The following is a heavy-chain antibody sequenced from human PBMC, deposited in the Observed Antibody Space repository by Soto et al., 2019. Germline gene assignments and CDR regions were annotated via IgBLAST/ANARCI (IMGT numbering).Heavy chain of an antibody. CDR3: AREEAGIVHYGMDV. Sequence: SETLSLTCTVSGGSISSYYWSWIRQPPGKRLEWIGYIYYSGSTNYNPSLKSRVTISVDTSKNQFSLKLSSVTAADTAVYYCAREEAGIVHYGMDVWGQGTTVTVSS. CDR2: IYYSGST. V-gene: IGHV4-59*01. D-gene: IGHD6-13*01. CDR1: GGSISSYY. J-gene: IGHJ6*02.